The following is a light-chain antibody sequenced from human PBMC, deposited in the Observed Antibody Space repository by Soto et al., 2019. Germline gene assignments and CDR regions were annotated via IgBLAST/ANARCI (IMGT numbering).Light chain of an antibody. J-gene: IGKJ5*01. V-gene: IGKV3-20*01. CDR2: GAS. Sequence: VFAQSPGTLSFSPGERATLSCRASQSVGIRLAWYQHKSGQAPRLLISGASSRATGIPDRFSGSGSGTDFTLTISRLEPEDFALYYCQHYYGTSPITFGQGTRLEI. CDR1: QSVGIR. CDR3: QHYYGTSPIT.